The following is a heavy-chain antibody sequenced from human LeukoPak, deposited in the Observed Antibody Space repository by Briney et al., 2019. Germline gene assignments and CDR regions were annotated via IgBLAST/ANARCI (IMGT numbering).Heavy chain of an antibody. J-gene: IGHJ4*02. Sequence: GGSLRLSCAASGFTFSSYSMNWVRPAPGKGLEWVSSISSSSSYIYYADSVKGRFTISRDNAKNSLYLQMNSLRAEDTAVYYCAREDDYGGNSEGGYWGQGTLVTVSS. CDR3: AREDDYGGNSEGGY. CDR2: ISSSSSYI. CDR1: GFTFSSYS. D-gene: IGHD4-23*01. V-gene: IGHV3-21*01.